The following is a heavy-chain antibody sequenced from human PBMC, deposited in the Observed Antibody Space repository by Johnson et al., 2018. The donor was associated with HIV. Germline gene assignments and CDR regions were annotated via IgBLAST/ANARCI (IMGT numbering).Heavy chain of an antibody. J-gene: IGHJ3*02. Sequence: VQLVESGGGVVQPGGSLRLSCAASEFTFSSYAIHWVRQAPGKGLEWVSAISGSGGSTYYADSVKGRFTISRDNSKNTLYRQMNSLRAEDTAVYYCARDRPDIVVVPGAIDAFDIWGQGTMVTVSS. CDR1: EFTFSSYA. D-gene: IGHD2-2*01. V-gene: IGHV3-23*04. CDR2: ISGSGGST. CDR3: ARDRPDIVVVPGAIDAFDI.